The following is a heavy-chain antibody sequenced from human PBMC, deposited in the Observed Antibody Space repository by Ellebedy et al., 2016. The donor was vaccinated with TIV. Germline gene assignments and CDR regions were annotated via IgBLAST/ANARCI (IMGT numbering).Heavy chain of an antibody. CDR2: IYHFGTT. J-gene: IGHJ4*02. Sequence: SETLSLTXGVSGDSISSDYWWTWVRQPPEKGLEWIGEIYHFGTTNYNPSPKSRVTISVDKSKNQFSLRLTSMTAADTALYYCARVRRLTTLDSWGQGTLVTVSS. V-gene: IGHV4-4*02. CDR3: ARVRRLTTLDS. CDR1: GDSISSDYW. D-gene: IGHD1-14*01.